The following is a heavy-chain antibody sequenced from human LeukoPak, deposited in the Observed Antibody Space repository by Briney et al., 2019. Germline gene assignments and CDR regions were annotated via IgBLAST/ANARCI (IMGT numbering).Heavy chain of an antibody. CDR2: IIPIFGTA. CDR3: ARVPGIAARGGDNWFDP. CDR1: GGTFSSYA. J-gene: IGHJ5*02. D-gene: IGHD6-6*01. Sequence: SVKVSCKASGGTFSSYAISWVRQAPGQGLEWMGGIIPIFGTANYAQKLQGRDTITTDESTSTAYMELSSLRSEDTAVYYCARVPGIAARGGDNWFDPWGQGTRVTVSS. V-gene: IGHV1-69*05.